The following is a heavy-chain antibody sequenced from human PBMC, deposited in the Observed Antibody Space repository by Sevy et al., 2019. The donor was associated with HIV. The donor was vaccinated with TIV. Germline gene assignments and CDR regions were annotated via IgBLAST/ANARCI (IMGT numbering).Heavy chain of an antibody. CDR2: IASRGSAK. J-gene: IGHJ6*02. CDR3: ARDHQGGGGRHHAGLDV. V-gene: IGHV3-48*02. Sequence: GGSLRLSCAASGFTFSSYNLNWVRQAPGKGLGWVSYIASRGSAKYYADSVKGRFNISRDNAKNSLYLQMNSLRDEDTPEYYCARDHQGGGGRHHAGLDVWGQGTTVTVSS. D-gene: IGHD2-15*01. CDR1: GFTFSSYN.